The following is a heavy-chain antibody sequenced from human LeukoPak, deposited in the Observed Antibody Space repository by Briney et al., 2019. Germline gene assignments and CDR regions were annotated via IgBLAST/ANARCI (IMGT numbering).Heavy chain of an antibody. Sequence: GGSLRLSRAASGFTFSSYSMNWVRQAPGKGLEWVSSISSSSSYIYYADSVKGRFTISRDNAKNSLYLQMNSLRAEDTAVYYCARDDASTPYYYMDVWGKGTTVTVSS. CDR2: ISSSSSYI. CDR1: GFTFSSYS. D-gene: IGHD2-15*01. J-gene: IGHJ6*03. V-gene: IGHV3-21*01. CDR3: ARDDASTPYYYMDV.